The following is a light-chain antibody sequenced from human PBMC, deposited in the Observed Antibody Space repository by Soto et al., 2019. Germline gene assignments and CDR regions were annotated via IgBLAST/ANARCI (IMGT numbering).Light chain of an antibody. Sequence: DIQMTQSPSTLSASVGDTVTVTCRASQSVSGWLAWYQQKPGEAPKLLIYDASALPSGVPSRFSGSGSGTEFTLTISSLQPDDFATYYCQHYSGYSWTFGQGTKVDI. J-gene: IGKJ1*01. CDR1: QSVSGW. CDR3: QHYSGYSWT. V-gene: IGKV1-5*01. CDR2: DAS.